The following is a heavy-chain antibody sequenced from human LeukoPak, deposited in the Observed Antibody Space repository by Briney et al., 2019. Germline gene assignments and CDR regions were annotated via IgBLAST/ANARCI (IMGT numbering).Heavy chain of an antibody. V-gene: IGHV4-59*01. CDR1: GGSISDYD. CDR2: IYYTGST. Sequence: SETLSLTFTVSGGSISDYDWNWIRQPPGKGMEWIGYIYYTGSTNYNPSLKSRVTISVDTSKNQFSLKLTSVTAADTAVYYCARESDTAVVLDYWGQGILVTVSS. CDR3: ARESDTAVVLDY. J-gene: IGHJ4*02. D-gene: IGHD5-18*01.